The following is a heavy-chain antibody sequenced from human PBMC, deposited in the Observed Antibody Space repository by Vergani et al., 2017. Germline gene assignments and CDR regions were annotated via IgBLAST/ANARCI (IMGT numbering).Heavy chain of an antibody. D-gene: IGHD2-2*01. V-gene: IGHV4-31*03. CDR1: GAYVGSGGYY. Sequence: QVQLEESGPGLVKASQTLSLTCSVSGAYVGSGGYYWSWVRQRPGMGLDWIGYIYYSGTTYYNPSLESRLTISLDTSENHLSLKLTSVTAADTAVYYCVRHAGYCGPSSCSHFDSWGQGTLVTVSS. CDR3: VRHAGYCGPSSCSHFDS. CDR2: IYYSGTT. J-gene: IGHJ4*02.